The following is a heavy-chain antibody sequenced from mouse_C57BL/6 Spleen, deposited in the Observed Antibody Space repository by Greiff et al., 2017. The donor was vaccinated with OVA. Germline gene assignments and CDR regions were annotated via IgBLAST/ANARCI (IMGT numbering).Heavy chain of an antibody. CDR1: GYTFTSYW. D-gene: IGHD3-2*02. J-gene: IGHJ2*01. CDR3: ASSDSSGPLYFDY. Sequence: VQLQQPGAELVRPGSSVKLSCKASGYTFTSYWMHWVKQRPIQGLEWIGNIDPSDSETHYNQKFKDKATLTVDKSSSTAYMQLSSLTSEDSAVYYCASSDSSGPLYFDYWGQGTTLTVSS. CDR2: IDPSDSET. V-gene: IGHV1-52*01.